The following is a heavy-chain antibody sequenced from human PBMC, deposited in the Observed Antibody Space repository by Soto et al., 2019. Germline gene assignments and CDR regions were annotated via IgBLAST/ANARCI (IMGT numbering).Heavy chain of an antibody. J-gene: IGHJ3*02. CDR1: GYSLASYG. V-gene: IGHV1-18*01. Sequence: SAELTWKESGYSLASYGSSWVRQAPGQGLEWMGWISAYNGNTNYAQKLQGRVTMTTDTSTSTAYMELRSLRSDDTAVYYCARGGYSGRAFDIWGQRTMVTV. CDR3: ARGGYSGRAFDI. D-gene: IGHD5-12*01. CDR2: ISAYNGNT.